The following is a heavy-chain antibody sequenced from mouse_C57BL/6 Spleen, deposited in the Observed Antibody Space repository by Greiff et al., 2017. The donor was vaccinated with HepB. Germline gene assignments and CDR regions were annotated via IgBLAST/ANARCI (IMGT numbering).Heavy chain of an antibody. J-gene: IGHJ4*01. CDR2: INPSNGGT. CDR3: ASSNYYDYDPYYAMDY. CDR1: GYTFTSYW. Sequence: QVQLQQPGTELVKPGASVKLSCKASGYTFTSYWMHWVKQRPGQGLEWIGNINPSNGGTNYNEKFKSKATLTVDKSSSTAYMQLSSLTSEDSAVYYCASSNYYDYDPYYAMDYWGQGTSVTVSS. V-gene: IGHV1-53*01. D-gene: IGHD2-4*01.